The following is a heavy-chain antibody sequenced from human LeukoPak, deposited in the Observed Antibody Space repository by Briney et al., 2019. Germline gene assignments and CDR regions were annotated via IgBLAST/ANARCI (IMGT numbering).Heavy chain of an antibody. Sequence: PGGSLRLSCATSGFTFSSYSMNWVRPAPGKGPEGVSSISSSSSYIYYADSVKGRFTISRDNAKNSLYLQMNSLRAEDTAVYYCARDRYQLPHGAFDIWGQGTMVTVSS. J-gene: IGHJ3*02. CDR1: GFTFSSYS. CDR2: ISSSSSYI. CDR3: ARDRYQLPHGAFDI. D-gene: IGHD2-2*01. V-gene: IGHV3-21*01.